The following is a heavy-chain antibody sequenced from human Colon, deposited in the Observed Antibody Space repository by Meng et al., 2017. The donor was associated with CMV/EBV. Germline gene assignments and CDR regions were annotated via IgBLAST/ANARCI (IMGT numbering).Heavy chain of an antibody. CDR1: GGTFSSYA. Sequence: SVKVSCKASGGTFSSYAISWVRQAPGQGLEWMGGIIPIFGTANYAQKFQGRVTITTDESTSTAYMELSSLRSEDTAVYYCVREGYFCSSLHCYKSFDDWGQGTLVTVSS. CDR3: VREGYFCSSLHCYKSFDD. D-gene: IGHD2-2*01. V-gene: IGHV1-69*05. J-gene: IGHJ4*02. CDR2: IIPIFGTA.